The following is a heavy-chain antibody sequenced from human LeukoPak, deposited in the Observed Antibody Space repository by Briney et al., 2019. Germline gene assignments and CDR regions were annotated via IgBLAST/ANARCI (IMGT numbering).Heavy chain of an antibody. CDR2: IYYSGST. CDR1: GGSISSGGYY. V-gene: IGHV4-31*11. D-gene: IGHD4-17*01. Sequence: SQTLSLTCAVSGGSISSGGYYWSWIRQHPGKGLEWIGYIYYSGSTYYNPSLKSRVTISVDTSKNQFSLKLSSVTAADTAVYYCARSTTVTTLDYWGQGTLVTVSS. CDR3: ARSTTVTTLDY. J-gene: IGHJ4*02.